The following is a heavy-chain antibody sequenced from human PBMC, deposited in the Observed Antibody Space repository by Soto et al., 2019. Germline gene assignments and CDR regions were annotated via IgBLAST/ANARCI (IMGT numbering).Heavy chain of an antibody. CDR2: VFGDGNT. CDR3: ASGDFEW. CDR1: GLTVSNSY. V-gene: IGHV3-53*01. D-gene: IGHD3-9*01. Sequence: EVQLVESGGGLIQPGGSLRLSCAASGLTVSNSYMSWVRQAPGKGLEWVAIVFGDGNTYHADSMKDRFTVSRDNSRNTLDLQMTSLRVEDTAVYYCASGDFEWGGHGTLVPVSS. J-gene: IGHJ4*01.